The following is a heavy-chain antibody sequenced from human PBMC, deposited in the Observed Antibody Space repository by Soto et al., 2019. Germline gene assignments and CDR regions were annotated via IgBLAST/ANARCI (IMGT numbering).Heavy chain of an antibody. Sequence: GESPKISCKGSGYSFTSYWISWVRQMPGKGLEWMGRIDPSDSYTNYSPSFQGHVTISADKSISTAYLQWSSLKASDTAMYYCARLVTSSSRPLDYWGQGTLVTVSS. CDR3: ARLVTSSSRPLDY. V-gene: IGHV5-10-1*01. CDR2: IDPSDSYT. CDR1: GYSFTSYW. D-gene: IGHD6-13*01. J-gene: IGHJ4*02.